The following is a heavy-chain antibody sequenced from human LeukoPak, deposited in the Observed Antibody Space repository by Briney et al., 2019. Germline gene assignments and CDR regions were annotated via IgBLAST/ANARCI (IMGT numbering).Heavy chain of an antibody. D-gene: IGHD2-2*01. CDR3: AKAGSSTSSYYYYYYYMDV. J-gene: IGHJ6*03. Sequence: GGSLRLSRAASGFTFSSYAMSWVRQAPGKGLEWVSAISGSGGSTYYADSVKGRFTISRDNSKNTLYLQMNSLRAEDTAVYYCAKAGSSTSSYYYYYYYMDVWGKGTTVTVSS. V-gene: IGHV3-23*01. CDR2: ISGSGGST. CDR1: GFTFSSYA.